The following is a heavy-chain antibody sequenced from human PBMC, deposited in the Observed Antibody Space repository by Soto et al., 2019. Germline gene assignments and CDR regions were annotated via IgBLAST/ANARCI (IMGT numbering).Heavy chain of an antibody. J-gene: IGHJ6*03. Sequence: GGSLRLSCAASGFTVSSNYMSWVRQAPGKGPEWVSVIYSGGSTYYADSVKGRFTISRHNSKNTLYLQMNSLRAEDTAVYYCARVTTYNYYYYYMDVWGKGTTVTVSS. V-gene: IGHV3-53*04. D-gene: IGHD4-4*01. CDR2: IYSGGST. CDR3: ARVTTYNYYYYYMDV. CDR1: GFTVSSNY.